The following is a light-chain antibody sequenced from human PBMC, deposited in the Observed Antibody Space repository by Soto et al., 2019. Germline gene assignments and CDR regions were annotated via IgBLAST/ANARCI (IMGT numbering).Light chain of an antibody. CDR3: QQYNSYSVT. CDR1: QTISSW. Sequence: DIQMTQSPSTLSGSVGNRVTITCMASQTISSWLAWYQQKPGKAPKLLIYDASSLESGVPSRFSGSGSGTEFTLTISSLQPDDFATYYCQQYNSYSVTFCQGTKVDIK. V-gene: IGKV1-5*01. J-gene: IGKJ1*01. CDR2: DAS.